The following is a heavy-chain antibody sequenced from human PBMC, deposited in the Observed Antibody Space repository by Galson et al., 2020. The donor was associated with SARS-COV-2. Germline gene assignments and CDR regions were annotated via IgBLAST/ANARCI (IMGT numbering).Heavy chain of an antibody. D-gene: IGHD3-22*01. J-gene: IGHJ5*02. CDR2: ISSSSSYI. CDR3: ASGYYDSWGNWFDP. Sequence: NSGGSLRLSCAASGFTFSSYSMNWVRQAPGKGLEWVSSISSSSSYIYYADSVKGRFTISRDNAKNSLYLQMNSLRAEDTAVYYCASGYYDSWGNWFDPWGQGTLVTVSS. CDR1: GFTFSSYS. V-gene: IGHV3-21*01.